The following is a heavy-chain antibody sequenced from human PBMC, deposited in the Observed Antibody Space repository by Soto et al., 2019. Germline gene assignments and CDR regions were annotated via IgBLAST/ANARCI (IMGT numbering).Heavy chain of an antibody. CDR3: ATVFDL. V-gene: IGHV3-74*01. CDR1: GFTLRSHR. J-gene: IGHJ5*02. Sequence: EVQLVESGGGLVQPGGSLRVSCAASGFTLRSHRIHWVRQAPGKGLEWVSRIDTDGGGTSYADSVKGCFTISTDNAKNTVYLQMNGLRAADNAVYYCATVFDLWGQGTLVTVSS. CDR2: IDTDGGGT.